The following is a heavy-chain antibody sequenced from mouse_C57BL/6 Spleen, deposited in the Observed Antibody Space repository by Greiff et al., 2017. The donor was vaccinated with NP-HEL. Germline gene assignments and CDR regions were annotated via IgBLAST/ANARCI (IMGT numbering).Heavy chain of an antibody. Sequence: VQLQQSGPVLVKPGASVKMSCKASGYTFTDYYMNWVKQSHGKSLEWIGVINPYNGGTSYNQKFKGKATLTVDKSSSTAYMELNSLTSEDSAVYYCARGDGHGGYFDVWGTGTTVTVSS. CDR1: GYTFTDYY. J-gene: IGHJ1*03. CDR2: INPYNGGT. D-gene: IGHD2-2*01. V-gene: IGHV1-19*01. CDR3: ARGDGHGGYFDV.